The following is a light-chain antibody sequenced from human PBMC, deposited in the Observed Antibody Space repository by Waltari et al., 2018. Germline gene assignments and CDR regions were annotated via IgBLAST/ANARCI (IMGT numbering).Light chain of an antibody. Sequence: QSVLTQPPSVSAAPGPKVTISCSGSSSNHGNDYVSWYQQLPGTAPKLLIYENNKRPSGIPDRFSGSKSGTSATLGITGLQTGDEAEYYCGTWDTSLSALIFGGGTKLTVL. V-gene: IGLV1-51*02. J-gene: IGLJ2*01. CDR1: SSNHGNDY. CDR2: ENN. CDR3: GTWDTSLSALI.